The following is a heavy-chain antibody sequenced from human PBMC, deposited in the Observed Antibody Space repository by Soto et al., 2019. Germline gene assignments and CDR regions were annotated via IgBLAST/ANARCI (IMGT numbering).Heavy chain of an antibody. V-gene: IGHV3-23*01. CDR2: ISGSGGST. D-gene: IGHD1-26*01. Sequence: GSLRLSCAASGFTFSSYAMSWVRQAPGKGLEWVSAISGSGGSTYYADSVKGRFTISRDNSKNTLYLQMNSLRAEDTAVYYCASHQRSYGNYYYGMDVWGQGTTVTVSS. J-gene: IGHJ6*02. CDR3: ASHQRSYGNYYYGMDV. CDR1: GFTFSSYA.